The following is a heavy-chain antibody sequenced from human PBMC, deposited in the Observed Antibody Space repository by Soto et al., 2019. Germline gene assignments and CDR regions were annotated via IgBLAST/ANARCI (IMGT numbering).Heavy chain of an antibody. D-gene: IGHD3-3*01. J-gene: IGHJ6*02. Sequence: SETLSLTCTVSGGSISSSSYYWGWIRQPPGKGLEWIGSIYYSGSTYYNPSLKSRVTISVDTSKNQFSLKLSSVTAADTAVYYCATLPDFAFIEGAYYGMDVWGQGTTVTVSS. V-gene: IGHV4-39*01. CDR2: IYYSGST. CDR1: GGSISSSSYY. CDR3: ATLPDFAFIEGAYYGMDV.